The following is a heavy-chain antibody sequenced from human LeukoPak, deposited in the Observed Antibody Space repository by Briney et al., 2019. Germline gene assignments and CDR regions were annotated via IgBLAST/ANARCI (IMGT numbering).Heavy chain of an antibody. D-gene: IGHD6-13*01. CDR2: ISGSGGST. V-gene: IGHV3-23*01. CDR1: GFTFSSYA. CDR3: AKRPGIAAAGPIDY. Sequence: PGGSLRLSCAASGFTFSSYAMSWVRQALGKGLEWVSAISGSGGSTYYADSVKGRFTISRDNSKNTLYLQMNSLRAEDTAVYYCAKRPGIAAAGPIDYWGQGTLVTVSS. J-gene: IGHJ4*02.